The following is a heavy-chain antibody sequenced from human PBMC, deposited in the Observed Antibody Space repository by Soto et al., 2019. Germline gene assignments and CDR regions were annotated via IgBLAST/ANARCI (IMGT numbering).Heavy chain of an antibody. D-gene: IGHD4-17*01. CDR1: GGSISSGGYY. Sequence: SETLSLTCTVSGGSISSGGYYWSWIRQHPGKGLEWIGYIYYSGSTYYNPSLKSRVTISVDTSKNQFSLKLSSVTAADTAVYYCARDTETTVTTFWYYYGMDFWGQGNTVTVSS. V-gene: IGHV4-31*03. J-gene: IGHJ6*02. CDR2: IYYSGST. CDR3: ARDTETTVTTFWYYYGMDF.